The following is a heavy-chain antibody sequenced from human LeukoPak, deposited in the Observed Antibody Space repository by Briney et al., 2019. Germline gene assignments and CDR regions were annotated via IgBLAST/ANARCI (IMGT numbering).Heavy chain of an antibody. D-gene: IGHD2/OR15-2a*01. CDR3: ARENRITSDGDRLNFDQ. J-gene: IGHJ4*02. Sequence: PGGSLRLSCAASGFTVSSNYINWVRQAPGKELEWVSVTYRGGTTYYAVSVKGRFIISRDNSKNTMYLKMNSLRAEDTAVYYCARENRITSDGDRLNFDQWGQGNLVPVSS. V-gene: IGHV3-53*01. CDR2: TYRGGTT. CDR1: GFTVSSNY.